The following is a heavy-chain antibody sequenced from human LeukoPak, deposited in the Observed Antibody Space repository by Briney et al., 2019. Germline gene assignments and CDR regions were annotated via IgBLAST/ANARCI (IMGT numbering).Heavy chain of an antibody. D-gene: IGHD3-10*01. CDR1: GFTVSSNY. CDR3: ASYGSGSYRGLDY. CDR2: IYSGGTT. J-gene: IGHJ4*02. Sequence: SGGSLRLSCAASGFTVSSNYMSWVRQSPGKGLEWVSVIYSGGTTYYADSVKARFTISRDNSNNTLYLQMNSLRAEDTAVYYCASYGSGSYRGLDYWGQGTLVTVSS. V-gene: IGHV3-53*01.